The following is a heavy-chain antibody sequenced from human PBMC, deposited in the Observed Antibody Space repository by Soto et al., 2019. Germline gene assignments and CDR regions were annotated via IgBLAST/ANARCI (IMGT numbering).Heavy chain of an antibody. J-gene: IGHJ6*03. D-gene: IGHD6-6*01. CDR2: INAGNGNT. CDR3: AREPEYSSSSGYYYYYMDV. CDR1: GYTFTSYA. Sequence: ASVKVSCKASGYTFTSYAMHWVRQAPGQRLEWMGWINAGNGNTKYSQKFQGRVTITRDTSASTAYMELSSLRSEDTAVYYCAREPEYSSSSGYYYYYMDVWGKGTTVTVS. V-gene: IGHV1-3*01.